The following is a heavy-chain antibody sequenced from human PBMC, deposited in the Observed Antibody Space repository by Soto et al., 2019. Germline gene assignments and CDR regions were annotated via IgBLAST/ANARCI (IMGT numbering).Heavy chain of an antibody. CDR2: VRGDNGHT. V-gene: IGHV1-18*01. CDR1: GYTFTTHG. J-gene: IGHJ5*02. D-gene: IGHD2-15*01. CDR3: ARDLGYCRSGTCYREWFDP. Sequence: QVQLVQSGAEVKKPGASVTVSCKASGYTFTTHGISWVRQVPGQGLEWMGWVRGDNGHTNYAQSLQGRVTMTTDTSTNTAYMELRSLISDDTAVYYCARDLGYCRSGTCYREWFDPWGQGTLVTVSS.